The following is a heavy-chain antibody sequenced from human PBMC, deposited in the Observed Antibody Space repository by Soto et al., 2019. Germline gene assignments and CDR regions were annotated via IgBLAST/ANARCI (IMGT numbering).Heavy chain of an antibody. Sequence: SETLSLTCTVSGGSISSSSYFWGWIRQPPGKGLEWIAIINYSGNTYYNPSLKSRLTISVDTSKNQFSLRLSSVAAADTALYYCARHIPHSDYLDYWGQGTLVTVSS. CDR1: GGSISSSSYF. V-gene: IGHV4-39*01. D-gene: IGHD2-21*01. CDR3: ARHIPHSDYLDY. J-gene: IGHJ4*02. CDR2: INYSGNT.